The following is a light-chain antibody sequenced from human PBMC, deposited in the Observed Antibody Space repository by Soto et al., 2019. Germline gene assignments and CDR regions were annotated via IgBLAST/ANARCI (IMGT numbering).Light chain of an antibody. CDR2: DVN. CDR1: SNDVGAYNF. J-gene: IGLJ1*01. V-gene: IGLV2-8*01. Sequence: QSVLTQPSSASGSPGQSVTISCTGTSNDVGAYNFVSWYQQHPGKAPKLIIYDVNTRPSGVPDRFSGSKSGNTASLSVSGLQAEDEADYYCSSYAGTNNFVFGTGTKLTVL. CDR3: SSYAGTNNFV.